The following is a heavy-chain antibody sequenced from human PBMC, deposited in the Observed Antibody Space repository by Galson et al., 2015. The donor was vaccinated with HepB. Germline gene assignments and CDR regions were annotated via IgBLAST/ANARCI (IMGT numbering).Heavy chain of an antibody. J-gene: IGHJ6*02. CDR2: ISSSSSTI. V-gene: IGHV3-48*04. CDR1: GFTFSSYS. Sequence: SLRLSCAASGFTFSSYSMNWVRQAPGKGLEWVSYISSSSSTIYYADSVKGRLTISRDNAKNSLYLQMNSLRAEDTAVYYCARDPSMGYGDYTSSYYYYGMDVWGQGTTVTVSS. CDR3: ARDPSMGYGDYTSSYYYYGMDV. D-gene: IGHD4-17*01.